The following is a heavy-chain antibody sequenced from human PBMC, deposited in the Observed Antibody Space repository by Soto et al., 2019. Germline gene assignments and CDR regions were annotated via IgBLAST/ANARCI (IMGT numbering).Heavy chain of an antibody. Sequence: ASVKVSCKASGYTFPSYXXXXXXXXXXQGLEWMGWMNPNSGNTGYAQKFQGRVTMTRNTSISTAYMELSSLRSEDTAVYYCARGDWQLVRDNWFDPWGQGTLVTVSS. J-gene: IGHJ5*02. D-gene: IGHD6-6*01. CDR2: MNPNSGNT. CDR1: GYTFPSYX. CDR3: ARGDWQLVRDNWFDP. V-gene: IGHV1-8*01.